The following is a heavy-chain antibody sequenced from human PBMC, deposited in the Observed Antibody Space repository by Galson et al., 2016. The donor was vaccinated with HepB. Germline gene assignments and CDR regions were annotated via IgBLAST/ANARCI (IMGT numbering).Heavy chain of an antibody. J-gene: IGHJ5*02. Sequence: SLRLSCAASGFTFSGYGMHWVRQAPGKGLEWVAVILYDGSKKYYADPVKGRFTISRDNSKNTMYLQMNSLRAEDTAVYYCARDSFTIFGVTPNWFDPWGQGTLVTVSS. CDR3: ARDSFTIFGVTPNWFDP. V-gene: IGHV3-33*01. CDR1: GFTFSGYG. CDR2: ILYDGSKK. D-gene: IGHD3-3*01.